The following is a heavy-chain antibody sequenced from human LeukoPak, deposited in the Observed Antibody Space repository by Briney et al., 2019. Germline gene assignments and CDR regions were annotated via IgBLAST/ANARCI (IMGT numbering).Heavy chain of an antibody. CDR3: ARDGRYCGSTSCRLNWFDP. V-gene: IGHV1-46*01. D-gene: IGHD2-2*01. Sequence: ASVSVSCKASGYTFTTYYMHWVRQAPGQGLINPSGGSTSYAQKFQGRVTMNRDTSTSTIYMELSSLRSEDTAVYYCARDGRYCGSTSCRLNWFDPWGQGTLVTVSS. J-gene: IGHJ5*02. CDR2: INPSGGST. CDR1: GYTFTTYY.